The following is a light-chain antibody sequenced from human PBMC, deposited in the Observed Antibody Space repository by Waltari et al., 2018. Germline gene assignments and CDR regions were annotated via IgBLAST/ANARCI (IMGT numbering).Light chain of an antibody. CDR1: ALPQQY. V-gene: IGLV3-25*03. Sequence: SYDLTQPPSVSVSPGQTARITCSGDALPQQYTYWYQQKPGQAPVAVIYKDSERPSGTPERFSVSSSGTTVTLTISGVQAEDEADYYCQSADSSGKIFGGGTKLTVL. J-gene: IGLJ2*01. CDR3: QSADSSGKI. CDR2: KDS.